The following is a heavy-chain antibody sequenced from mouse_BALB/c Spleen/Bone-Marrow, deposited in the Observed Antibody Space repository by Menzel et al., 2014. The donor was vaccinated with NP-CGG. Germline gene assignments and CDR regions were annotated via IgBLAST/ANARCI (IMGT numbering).Heavy chain of an antibody. Sequence: VQLQQSGSVLVRPGASVKLSCKASGYTFTSSWMHWAKQRPGQGLEWIGEIHPNSGNTNYNGKFKGKATLTVDTSSSTAYVDLSSLTSEDSAVYYCARGGFDYWGQGTTLTVSS. CDR3: ARGGFDY. V-gene: IGHV1S130*01. CDR2: IHPNSGNT. J-gene: IGHJ2*01. CDR1: GYTFTSSW.